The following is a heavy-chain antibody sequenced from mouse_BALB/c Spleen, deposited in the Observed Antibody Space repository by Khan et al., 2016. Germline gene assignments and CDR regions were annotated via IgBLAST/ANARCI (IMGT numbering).Heavy chain of an antibody. Sequence: EVQLQESGAELVKPGASVKLSCTASGFNIKDTYMHWVKQRPEQGLEWIGRIDPANGNTKYDPKFQGKATITADTSSNTAYLQLSSLTSEDTAVYYCARSRYDYDVGFAYWGQGTLVTVSA. D-gene: IGHD2-4*01. CDR1: GFNIKDTY. J-gene: IGHJ3*01. CDR3: ARSRYDYDVGFAY. CDR2: IDPANGNT. V-gene: IGHV14-3*02.